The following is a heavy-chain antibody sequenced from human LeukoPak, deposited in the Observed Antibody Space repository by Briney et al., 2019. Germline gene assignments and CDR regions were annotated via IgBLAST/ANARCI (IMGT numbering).Heavy chain of an antibody. CDR3: ARHTGYLDY. D-gene: IGHD1-14*01. V-gene: IGHV4-59*08. CDR1: GDSISSYY. CDR2: IYYSGST. Sequence: PSETPSLTCTVSGDSISSYYWSWIRQPPGKGLEWIGYIYYSGSTNYNPSLKSRVTISVDTSKNQFSLKLSSVTAADTAVYYCARHTGYLDYWGQGTLVTVSS. J-gene: IGHJ4*02.